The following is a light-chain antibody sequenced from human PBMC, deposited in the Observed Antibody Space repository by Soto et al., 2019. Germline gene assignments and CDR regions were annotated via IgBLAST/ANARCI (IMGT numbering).Light chain of an antibody. CDR2: AAS. CDR3: QQLDSSLSFT. Sequence: DIHLTQSPSFLFASVGDRVTITCRASQDVGHFLAWYQQKPGKAPKLLMYAASTLQSDVPARFRGSGSGTEFTLTITSLQPEDFATYYCQQLDSSLSFTFGGGTKVEI. CDR1: QDVGHF. J-gene: IGKJ4*01. V-gene: IGKV1-9*01.